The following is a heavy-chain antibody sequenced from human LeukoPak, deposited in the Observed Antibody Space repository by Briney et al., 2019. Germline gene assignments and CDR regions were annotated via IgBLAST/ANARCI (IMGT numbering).Heavy chain of an antibody. CDR1: GGSISSYY. CDR2: IYTSGSA. CDR3: AREDGGWYLDPFDY. D-gene: IGHD6-19*01. J-gene: IGHJ4*02. Sequence: SETLSLTCTVSGGSISSYYWSWIRQPAGKGLEWIGRIYTSGSANYNPSLKSRVTMSVDTSKNQFSLKLSSVTAADTAVYYCAREDGGWYLDPFDYWDQGTLVTVSS. V-gene: IGHV4-4*07.